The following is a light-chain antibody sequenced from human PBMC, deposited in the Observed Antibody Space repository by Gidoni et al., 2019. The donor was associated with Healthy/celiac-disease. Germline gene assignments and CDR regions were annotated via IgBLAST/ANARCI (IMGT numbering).Light chain of an antibody. V-gene: IGKV1-39*01. Sequence: DIQMTQSPSSLSASVGDRVTITCRASKSISSYLTWYQQKPGKAPKLLIYAASSVQSGVPSRFRGSGSGKDFTLTSSSLQPEDFATYYCQQSYSTPPSFXQXTKLEIK. J-gene: IGKJ2*03. CDR3: QQSYSTPPS. CDR1: KSISSY. CDR2: AAS.